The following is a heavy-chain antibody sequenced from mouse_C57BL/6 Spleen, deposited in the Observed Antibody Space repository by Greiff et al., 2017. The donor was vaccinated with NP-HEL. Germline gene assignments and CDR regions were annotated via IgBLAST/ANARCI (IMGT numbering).Heavy chain of an antibody. D-gene: IGHD1-2*01. Sequence: QVQLKESGAELMKPGASVKLSCKATGYTFTGYWIEWVKQRPGHGLEWIVEILPGSGSTNYTEKFKGKATFTADTSSNTAYMQLSSLTTEDSAIYYCARDSYRRYFDYWGQGTTLTVAS. CDR1: GYTFTGYW. CDR2: ILPGSGST. CDR3: ARDSYRRYFDY. J-gene: IGHJ2*01. V-gene: IGHV1-9*01.